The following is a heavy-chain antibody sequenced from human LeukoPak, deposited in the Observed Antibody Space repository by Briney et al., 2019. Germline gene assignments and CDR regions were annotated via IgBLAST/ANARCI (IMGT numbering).Heavy chain of an antibody. CDR1: GFTFSSYW. CDR3: AKDPAVADFDY. V-gene: IGHV3-7*03. D-gene: IGHD6-19*01. CDR2: INQYGSEK. J-gene: IGHJ4*02. Sequence: GGSLRLSCAASGFTFSSYWMSWVRQAPGKGLEWVANINQYGSEKYYVDSVKGRFTISRDNSKNTLYLQMNSLRAEDTAVYYCAKDPAVADFDYWGQGTLVTVSS.